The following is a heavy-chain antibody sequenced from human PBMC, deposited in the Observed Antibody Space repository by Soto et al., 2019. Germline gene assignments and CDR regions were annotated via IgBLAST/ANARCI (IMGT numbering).Heavy chain of an antibody. CDR3: ARERGSGSYYRYYYGMDV. D-gene: IGHD3-10*01. CDR1: GGSISSSNW. J-gene: IGHJ6*01. Sequence: SETLSLTCAVSGGSISSSNWWIWVRQPPGKGLEWIWEIYHSGSTNYNPSLKSRVTISVEKSKNQFSLKLSSVTAADTAVYYCARERGSGSYYRYYYGMDVWGQGTTVNVSS. V-gene: IGHV4-4*02. CDR2: IYHSGST.